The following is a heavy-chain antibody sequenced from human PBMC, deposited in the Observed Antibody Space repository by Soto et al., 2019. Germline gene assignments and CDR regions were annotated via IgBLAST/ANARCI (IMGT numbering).Heavy chain of an antibody. J-gene: IGHJ4*02. V-gene: IGHV3-74*01. D-gene: IGHD3-10*01. CDR1: GFSFSSYW. CDR3: ARAGSFRFDY. CDR2: INTDGTSI. Sequence: GGSLRLSCAASGFSFSSYWIHWVRQAPGKGLVWVSRINTDGTSISYADSVKGRFTISRDNAKNTLYLQMNSLGVDDTAVYYCARAGSFRFDYWGLGTLVTVSS.